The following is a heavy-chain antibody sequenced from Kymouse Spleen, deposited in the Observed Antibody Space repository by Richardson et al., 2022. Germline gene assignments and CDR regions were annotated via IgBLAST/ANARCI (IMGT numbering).Heavy chain of an antibody. J-gene: IGHJ6*02. CDR1: GGSVSSGSYY. V-gene: IGHV4-61*01. CDR2: IYYSGST. Sequence: QVQLQESGPGLVKPSETLSLTCTVSGGSVSSGSYYWSWIRQPPGKGLEWIGYIYYSGSTNYNPSLKSRVTISVDTSKNQFSLKLSSVTAADTAVYYCARVAVAGTLDYYYGMDVWGQGTTVTVSS. CDR3: ARVAVAGTLDYYYGMDV. D-gene: IGHD6-19*01.